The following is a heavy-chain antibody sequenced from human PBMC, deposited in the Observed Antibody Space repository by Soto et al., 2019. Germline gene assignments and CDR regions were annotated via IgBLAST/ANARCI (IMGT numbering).Heavy chain of an antibody. CDR1: GYNLAGYW. V-gene: IGHV5-51*01. J-gene: IGHJ4*02. D-gene: IGHD3-3*01. CDR3: ARGGVSTRTFDY. Sequence: PXGSLKISCKGSGYNLAGYWIAWVRQMPGKGLELMGIIYPSDSDTRYRPSFQGQVTISADKSISSAYLQWSSLRASDTAMYYCARGGVSTRTFDYWGQGTPVTVSS. CDR2: IYPSDSDT.